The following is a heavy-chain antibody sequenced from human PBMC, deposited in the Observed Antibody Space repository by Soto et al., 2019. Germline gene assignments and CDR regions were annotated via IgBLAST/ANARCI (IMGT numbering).Heavy chain of an antibody. V-gene: IGHV3-53*01. CDR1: GLTFNRYW. Sequence: GGSLRLSCAASGLTFNRYWMHWVRHAPGKGLVWVSIIYSGGSTYYADSVKGRFTISRDNSKNTLYLQMNSLRAEDTAVYYCASGYCSGGSCWNYYYNGMDVWGQGTTVTVSS. CDR3: ASGYCSGGSCWNYYYNGMDV. J-gene: IGHJ6*02. D-gene: IGHD2-15*01. CDR2: IYSGGST.